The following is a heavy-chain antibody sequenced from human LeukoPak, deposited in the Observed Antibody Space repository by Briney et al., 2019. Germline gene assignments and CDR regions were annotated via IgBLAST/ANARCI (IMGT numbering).Heavy chain of an antibody. J-gene: IGHJ4*02. V-gene: IGHV3-23*01. D-gene: IGHD3-9*01. CDR3: ARGGRYDILTGYSFDY. CDR1: GFTFSSYA. Sequence: PGGSLRLSCAASGFTFSSYAMTWVRQAPGKGLEWVSGISASGVSTHYEDSVKGRFTISRDNAKNSLYLQMNSLRAEDTALYYCARGGRYDILTGYSFDYWGQGTLVTVSS. CDR2: ISASGVST.